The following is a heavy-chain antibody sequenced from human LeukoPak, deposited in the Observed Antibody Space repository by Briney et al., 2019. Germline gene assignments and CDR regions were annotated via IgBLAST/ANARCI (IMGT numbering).Heavy chain of an antibody. CDR3: AREPEGLTTESL. Sequence: GSSVKVSCKTSGGTFNNYIIGWVRQAPGQGPEWVGTIILILDIANYAQKFQGRVAITADTSTSTAYMELSDLGSEDTAVYFCAREPEGLTTESLWGQGTLVTVSS. CDR2: IILILDIA. CDR1: GGTFNNYI. V-gene: IGHV1-69*04. J-gene: IGHJ4*02. D-gene: IGHD1-14*01.